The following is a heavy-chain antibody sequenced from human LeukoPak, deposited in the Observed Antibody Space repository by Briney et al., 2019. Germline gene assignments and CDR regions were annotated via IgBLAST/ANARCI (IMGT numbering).Heavy chain of an antibody. CDR2: ISSSGRT. J-gene: IGHJ4*02. CDR3: ARIDSTAGGDY. CDR1: GGSISSNSYY. D-gene: IGHD3-9*01. V-gene: IGHV4-39*07. Sequence: SETLSLTCTVSGGSISSNSYYWGWIRQPPGKGLEWIGSISSSGRTYYNPALKSRVTISGDTSKNQFSLRLTSVTAADTAMYYCARIDSTAGGDYWGQGTLVTVSS.